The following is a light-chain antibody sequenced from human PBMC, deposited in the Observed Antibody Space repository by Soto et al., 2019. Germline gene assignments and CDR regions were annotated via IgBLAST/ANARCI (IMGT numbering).Light chain of an antibody. CDR3: SSYTSSSTLV. CDR2: EVS. CDR1: MRDIGAYNL. V-gene: IGLV2-14*01. J-gene: IGLJ1*01. Sequence: QSALTQPASVSGSPGQSITISCAGTMRDIGAYNLVSWYQQHPGKAPRLIFYEVSNRPSGVSNRFSGSKSGNTASLTISGLQAEDEADYYCSSYTSSSTLVFGTGTKLTVL.